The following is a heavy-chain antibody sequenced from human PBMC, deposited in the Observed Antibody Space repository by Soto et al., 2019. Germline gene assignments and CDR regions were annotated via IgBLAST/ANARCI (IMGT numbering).Heavy chain of an antibody. Sequence: QVQLVQSGAEVKKPGASVKVSCKASGYTFTSYDINWVRQATGQGLEWMGRMNPNSGDTGFARKFQGRLTTTRNTSISTAYMELSGLRSEDTAIHYCARDDGGYAYIGYWGQGTLVTVSS. CDR1: GYTFTSYD. V-gene: IGHV1-8*01. CDR2: MNPNSGDT. D-gene: IGHD5-12*01. J-gene: IGHJ4*02. CDR3: ARDDGGYAYIGY.